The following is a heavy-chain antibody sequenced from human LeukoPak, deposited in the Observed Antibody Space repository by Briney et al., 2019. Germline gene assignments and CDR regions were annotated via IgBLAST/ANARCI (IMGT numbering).Heavy chain of an antibody. CDR1: GYTFTSYG. D-gene: IGHD6-6*01. CDR3: ARARFSSPRIPNFDY. J-gene: IGHJ4*02. CDR2: ISAYNGNT. Sequence: WASVKVSCKASGYTFTSYGISWVRQAPEQGLEWMGWISAYNGNTNYAQKLQGRVTMTTDTSTSTAYMELRSLRSDDTVVYYCARARFSSPRIPNFDYWGQGTLVTVSS. V-gene: IGHV1-18*01.